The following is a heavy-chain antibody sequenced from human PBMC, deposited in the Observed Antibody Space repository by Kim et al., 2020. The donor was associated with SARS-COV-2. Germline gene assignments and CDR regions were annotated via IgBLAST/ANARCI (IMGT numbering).Heavy chain of an antibody. CDR3: ARDLIQRGFIFHPHDYYYYYGMDV. CDR1: GFTFSSYA. CDR2: ISYDGSNK. J-gene: IGHJ6*02. V-gene: IGHV3-30*04. Sequence: GGSLRLSCAASGFTFSSYAMHWVRQAPGKGLEWVAVISYDGSNKYYADSVKGRFTISRDNSKNTLYLQMNSLRAEDTAVYYCARDLIQRGFIFHPHDYYYYYGMDVWGQGTTVTVSS. D-gene: IGHD2-21*01.